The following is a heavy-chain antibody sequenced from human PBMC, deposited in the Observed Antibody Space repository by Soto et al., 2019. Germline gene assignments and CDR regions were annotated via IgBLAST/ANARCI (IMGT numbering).Heavy chain of an antibody. CDR2: IYYAGTT. Sequence: PSETLSLTCSVSGGSISSRSYSWGWIRQPPGKGLEWIGTIYYAGTTTYNPSLKGRITISLDTSQNEVSLKLSSVTAADTAVYYCARLGAYYQALDSWGRGTLVTVSS. V-gene: IGHV4-39*07. D-gene: IGHD3-22*01. J-gene: IGHJ4*02. CDR3: ARLGAYYQALDS. CDR1: GGSISSRSYS.